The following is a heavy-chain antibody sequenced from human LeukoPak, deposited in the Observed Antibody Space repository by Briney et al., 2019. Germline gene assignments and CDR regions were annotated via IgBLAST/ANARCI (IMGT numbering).Heavy chain of an antibody. CDR1: GFTLSSYD. Sequence: GGSLRLSCAASGFTLSSYDMSWVRQAPGKGLEWVSGISGSGTYTYYPDSVRGRFTISRDNSKSTLYLQMNSLRAEDTAIYYCARAALRATPLPFDYWGQGTLVTVSS. V-gene: IGHV3-23*01. J-gene: IGHJ4*02. CDR3: ARAALRATPLPFDY. D-gene: IGHD4-17*01. CDR2: ISGSGTYT.